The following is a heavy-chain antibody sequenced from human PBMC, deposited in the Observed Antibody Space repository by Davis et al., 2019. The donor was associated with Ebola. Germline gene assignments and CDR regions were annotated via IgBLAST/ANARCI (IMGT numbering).Heavy chain of an antibody. CDR2: IYYSGTT. CDR1: GGSLNRVY. V-gene: IGHV4-59*01. D-gene: IGHD3-10*01. CDR3: ARSNYGSGSYDS. Sequence: MPSETLSLTCTVSGGSLNRVYSHWIRDSPGKGPEWLVDIYYSGTTNYTPSLKSRVTISVDTSKNQFSLKLNSVTAADTAVFYCARSNYGSGSYDSWGQGALVTVSS. J-gene: IGHJ5*01.